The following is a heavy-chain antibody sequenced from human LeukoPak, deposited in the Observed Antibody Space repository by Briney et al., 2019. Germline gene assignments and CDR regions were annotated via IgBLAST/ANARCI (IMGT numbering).Heavy chain of an antibody. D-gene: IGHD5-24*01. V-gene: IGHV4-59*01. CDR2: IYYSGST. J-gene: IGHJ4*02. Sequence: SETLSLTCTVSGGSISSYYWSWIRQPPGKGLEWIGYIYYSGSTNYNPSLKSRVTISVDTSKNQFSLKLSSVTAADTAVYYCARGTRHGEMATTGDFDYWGQGTLVTVSS. CDR3: ARGTRHGEMATTGDFDY. CDR1: GGSISSYY.